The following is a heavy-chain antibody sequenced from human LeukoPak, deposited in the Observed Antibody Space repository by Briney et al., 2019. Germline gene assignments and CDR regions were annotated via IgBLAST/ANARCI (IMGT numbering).Heavy chain of an antibody. CDR2: ISYDGSNK. D-gene: IGHD4-11*01. CDR1: EFTFSSYG. V-gene: IGHV3-30*18. CDR3: AKEGDYSNYYDY. Sequence: GGSLRLSCAASEFTFSSYGMHWVRQAPGKGLEWVAVISYDGSNKYYADSVKGRFTISRDNSKNTLYLQMNSLRAEDTAVYYCAKEGDYSNYYDYWGQGTLVTVSS. J-gene: IGHJ4*02.